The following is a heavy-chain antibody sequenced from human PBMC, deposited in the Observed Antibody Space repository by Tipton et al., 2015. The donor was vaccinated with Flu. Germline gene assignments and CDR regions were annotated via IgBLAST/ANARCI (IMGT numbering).Heavy chain of an antibody. CDR1: GYTFNSYG. J-gene: IGHJ6*02. V-gene: IGHV1-18*01. Sequence: QVQLVQSGAEAKKPGASVRVSCKASGYTFNSYGITWVRQAPGQGLEWMGWISAYTGDTNYAQKFQGRVTMTTDASTNTVYMDLRSLRSDDTAVYYCAREWPKGVVSLYNGMDVWGQGTKVTVSS. CDR2: ISAYTGDT. D-gene: IGHD3-10*01. CDR3: AREWPKGVVSLYNGMDV.